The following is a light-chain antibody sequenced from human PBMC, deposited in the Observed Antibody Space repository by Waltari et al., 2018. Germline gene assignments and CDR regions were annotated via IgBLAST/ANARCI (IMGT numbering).Light chain of an antibody. CDR3: QQYLNYPWT. CDR1: QDISSS. Sequence: DIQMTQSPSTLSASVGDRVTITCRASQDISSSLAWYQQNPGKVPKLLLYKASNLESGVPSRFGGSGAGTEFTLTISSVQSDDFATYYCQQYLNYPWTFGQGTKVEIK. J-gene: IGKJ1*01. V-gene: IGKV1-5*03. CDR2: KAS.